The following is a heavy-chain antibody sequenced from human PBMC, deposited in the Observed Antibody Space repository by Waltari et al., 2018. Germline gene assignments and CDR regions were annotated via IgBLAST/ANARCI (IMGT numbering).Heavy chain of an antibody. CDR3: ARGSRFIAAANSVKKFDP. J-gene: IGHJ5*02. CDR2: INHSGST. D-gene: IGHD6-13*01. Sequence: QVQLQQWGAGLLKPSETLSLTCAVYGGSFSGYYWSWIRQPPGKGLEWIGEINHSGSTNYNPSRKSRVTISVDTSKNQFSLKLSSVTAADTAVYYCARGSRFIAAANSVKKFDPWGQGTLVTVSS. V-gene: IGHV4-34*01. CDR1: GGSFSGYY.